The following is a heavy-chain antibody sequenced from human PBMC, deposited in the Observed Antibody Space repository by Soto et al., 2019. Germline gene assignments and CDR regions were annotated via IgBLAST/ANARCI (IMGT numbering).Heavy chain of an antibody. V-gene: IGHV3-9*01. CDR3: AKVVAVGAMGGDH. CDR1: GFTFDDYA. J-gene: IGHJ4*02. D-gene: IGHD6-19*01. Sequence: EVQLVESGGGLVQPGRSLRLSCAASGFTFDDYAMHWVRQAPGKGLEWGSGISWDSGSIGYADSVKGRFTISRDNSKNSRYLQINSLRAEDTALYYCAKVVAVGAMGGDHWGQGTLVTVSS. CDR2: ISWDSGSI.